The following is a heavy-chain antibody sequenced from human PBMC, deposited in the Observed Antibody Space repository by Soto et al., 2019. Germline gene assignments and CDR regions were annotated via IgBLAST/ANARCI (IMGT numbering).Heavy chain of an antibody. V-gene: IGHV3-33*01. CDR3: ARDRHDFWSGYYPTDAFDI. CDR1: GFTFSSYG. J-gene: IGHJ3*02. D-gene: IGHD3-3*01. Sequence: QVQLVESGGGVVPPGRSLRLSCAASGFTFSSYGMHWVRQAPGKGLEWVAVIWYDGSNKYYADSVKGRFTISRDNSKNTLYLQMNSLRAEDTAVYYCARDRHDFWSGYYPTDAFDIWGQGTMVTVSS. CDR2: IWYDGSNK.